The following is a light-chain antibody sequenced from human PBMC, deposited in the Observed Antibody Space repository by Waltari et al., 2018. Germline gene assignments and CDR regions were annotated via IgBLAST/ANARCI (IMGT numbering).Light chain of an antibody. J-gene: IGKJ1*01. CDR2: DAS. V-gene: IGKV3-20*01. Sequence: EIVLTQSPGTLSLSPGDRATLTCRASQSVSRTLAWYQQKPGQAPRLLFYDASSRATVIPDRFSGSGAGTDFSLTISRLEPEDFAVYYCQKYGTLPATFGQGTKVEIK. CDR3: QKYGTLPAT. CDR1: QSVSRT.